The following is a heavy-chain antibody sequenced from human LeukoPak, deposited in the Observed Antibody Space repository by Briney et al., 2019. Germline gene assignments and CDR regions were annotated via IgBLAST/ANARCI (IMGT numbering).Heavy chain of an antibody. CDR2: ISAYNGNT. CDR1: GYTFTSYG. V-gene: IGHV1-18*01. CDR3: ASLYGSGSYLNY. D-gene: IGHD3-10*01. J-gene: IGHJ4*02. Sequence: ASVKVSCKASGYTFTSYGISWVRQAPGQGLEWMGWISAYNGNTNYAQKLQGRVTMTTDTTTSTAYMELRSLRSDDTAVYYCASLYGSGSYLNYWGQGTLVTVSS.